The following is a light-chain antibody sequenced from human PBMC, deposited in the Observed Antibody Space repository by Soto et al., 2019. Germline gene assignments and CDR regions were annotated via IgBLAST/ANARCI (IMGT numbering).Light chain of an antibody. J-gene: IGKJ4*01. CDR3: QQRTNWPLT. V-gene: IGKV3-11*01. CDR2: DAS. Sequence: EIVLTQSPATLSLSPGARATLSCRASQSISSYLAWYQQKPGQAPRLLIYDASNRATGIPARFIGSGSGTDFTLTISSLEPEDFSIYYCQQRTNWPLTFGGGTKGEIK. CDR1: QSISSY.